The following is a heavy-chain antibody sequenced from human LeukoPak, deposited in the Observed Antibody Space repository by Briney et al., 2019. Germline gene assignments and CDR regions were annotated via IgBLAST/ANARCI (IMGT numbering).Heavy chain of an antibody. CDR3: ARVVDDYDFDY. Sequence: ASVKVSCKASGGTFSSYAISWVRQAPGQGLEWMGGIIPIFGTANGAQKFQGRGTITADESTSTAYMELSSLRSEDTAVYYCARVVDDYDFDYWGQGTLVTVSS. J-gene: IGHJ4*02. CDR1: GGTFSSYA. V-gene: IGHV1-69*01. CDR2: IIPIFGTA. D-gene: IGHD4-17*01.